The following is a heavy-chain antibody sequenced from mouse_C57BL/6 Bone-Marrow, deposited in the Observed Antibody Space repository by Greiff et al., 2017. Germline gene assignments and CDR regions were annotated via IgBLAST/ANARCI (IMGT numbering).Heavy chain of an antibody. CDR1: GFTFSSYG. Sequence: EVKLMESGGDLVKPGGSLKLSCAASGFTFSSYGMSWVRQTPDKRLEWVATISSGGSYTYYPDSVEGRFTISRDNAKNTLYLQMSSLKSEDTAMYYCARQTWGFDYWGQGTTLTVSS. CDR2: ISSGGSYT. J-gene: IGHJ2*01. D-gene: IGHD4-1*01. CDR3: ARQTWGFDY. V-gene: IGHV5-6*01.